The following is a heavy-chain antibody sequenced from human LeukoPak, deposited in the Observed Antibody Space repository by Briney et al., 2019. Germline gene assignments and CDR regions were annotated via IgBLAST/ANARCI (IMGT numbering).Heavy chain of an antibody. CDR2: IYTSGST. J-gene: IGHJ4*02. V-gene: IGHV4-4*09. CDR3: AGLVVPAAPFDY. D-gene: IGHD2-2*01. Sequence: WVRQPPGKGLEWIGYIYTSGSTNYNPSLKSRVTISVDTSKNQFSLKLSSVTAADTAVYYCAGLVVPAAPFDYWGQGTLVTVFS.